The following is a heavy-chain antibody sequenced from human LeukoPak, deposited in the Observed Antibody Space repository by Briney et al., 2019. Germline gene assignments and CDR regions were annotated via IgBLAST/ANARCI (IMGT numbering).Heavy chain of an antibody. D-gene: IGHD3-10*01. CDR1: GGSFSGYY. CDR2: INHSGST. CDR3: ARDKYYYGSGSSGSFDY. Sequence: SETLSLTCAVYGGSFSGYYWSWIRQPPGKGLEWIGEINHSGSTNYNPSLKSRVTTSVDTSKNQFSLKLSSVTAADTAVYYCARDKYYYGSGSSGSFDYWGQGTLVTVSS. V-gene: IGHV4-34*01. J-gene: IGHJ4*02.